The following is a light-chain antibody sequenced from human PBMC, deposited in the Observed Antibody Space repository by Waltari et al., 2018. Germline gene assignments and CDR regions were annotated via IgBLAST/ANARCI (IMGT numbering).Light chain of an antibody. CDR1: QDISIW. CDR3: QQANTFPLT. Sequence: DIQMTQSPTSVSASVGDRVSITCRASQDISIWVAWYQQQPGKAPKFLIYDGSTLQSWDPSRFSGRGSGTDFTLTISSLQPEDFATYYCQQANTFPLTFGGGTKVEMK. J-gene: IGKJ4*01. V-gene: IGKV1-12*01. CDR2: DGS.